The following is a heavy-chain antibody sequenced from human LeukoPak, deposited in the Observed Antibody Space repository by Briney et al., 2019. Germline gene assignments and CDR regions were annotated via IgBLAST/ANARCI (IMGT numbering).Heavy chain of an antibody. V-gene: IGHV4-34*01. Sequence: SETLPLTCAVHGVSFNGYYWSWIRQPPGKGLEWIGEINDSRSTKYNPSLKSRVTISVDTSKNQFSLKLNSVTAADTAVYYCARGPPVVYDVLTGYYRFDYWGQGTLVTVSS. J-gene: IGHJ4*02. CDR3: ARGPPVVYDVLTGYYRFDY. D-gene: IGHD3-9*01. CDR2: INDSRST. CDR1: GVSFNGYY.